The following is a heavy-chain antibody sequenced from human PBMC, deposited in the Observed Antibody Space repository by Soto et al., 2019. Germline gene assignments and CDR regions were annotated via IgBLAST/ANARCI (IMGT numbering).Heavy chain of an antibody. CDR3: ARDWYYYDTSDHFSADAFDI. J-gene: IGHJ3*02. CDR2: ISNDGTST. CDR1: GVTSSSYW. V-gene: IGHV3-74*01. D-gene: IGHD3-22*01. Sequence: GGSLRLSCAASGVTSSSYWMHWVRQAPGKGLVWVSRISNDGTSTNYADSVKGRFTISRDNAKNTVYLEMNSLRAEDTAVYYCARDWYYYDTSDHFSADAFDIWGQGTTVTVSS.